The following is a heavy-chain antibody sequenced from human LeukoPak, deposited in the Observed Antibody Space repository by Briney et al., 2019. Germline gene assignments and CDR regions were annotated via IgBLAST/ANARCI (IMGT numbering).Heavy chain of an antibody. CDR1: GFTFSSYA. CDR3: AKVTAIVVVPAAIPDY. J-gene: IGHJ4*02. D-gene: IGHD2-2*02. Sequence: PGGSLRLSCAASGFTFSSYAMSWVRQAPGKGLEWVSAISGSGGSTYFADSVKGRFTISRDNSKNTLYLQMSSLRAEDTAVYYCAKVTAIVVVPAAIPDYWGQGTLVTVSS. CDR2: ISGSGGST. V-gene: IGHV3-23*01.